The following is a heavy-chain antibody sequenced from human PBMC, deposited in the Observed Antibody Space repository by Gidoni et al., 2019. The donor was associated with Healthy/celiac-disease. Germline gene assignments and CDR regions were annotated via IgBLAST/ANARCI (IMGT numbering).Heavy chain of an antibody. CDR3: ARDRVVVVPAVINWFDP. CDR2: IIPIFGTA. V-gene: IGHV1-69*01. J-gene: IGHJ5*02. D-gene: IGHD2-2*02. CDR1: GGTFSSYA. Sequence: QVQLVQSGAEVKKPGSSVKVSCKAYGGTFSSYALRWVRQAPGQGLKWMGGIIPIFGTANYAQKFQGRVTITADESTSTAYMELSSLRSEDTAVYYCARDRVVVVPAVINWFDPWGQGTLVTVSS.